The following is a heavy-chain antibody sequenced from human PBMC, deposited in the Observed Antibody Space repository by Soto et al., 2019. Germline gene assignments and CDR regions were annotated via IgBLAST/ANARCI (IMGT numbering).Heavy chain of an antibody. CDR1: GYTFTSYY. D-gene: IGHD1-26*01. CDR2: INPSGGST. J-gene: IGHJ4*02. CDR3: ARGIGSVGATHYFDY. Sequence: ASVKVSCEASGYTFTSYYMHWVRQAPGQGLEWMGIINPSGGSTSYAQKFQGRVTMTTDTSTSTAYMELRSLKSDDTAVYYCARGIGSVGATHYFDYWGQGTLVTVSS. V-gene: IGHV1-46*01.